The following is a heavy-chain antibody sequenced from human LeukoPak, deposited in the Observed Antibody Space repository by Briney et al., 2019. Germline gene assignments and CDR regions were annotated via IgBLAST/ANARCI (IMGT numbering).Heavy chain of an antibody. V-gene: IGHV4-34*01. CDR2: INHSGST. CDR1: GGSFSGYY. J-gene: IGHJ4*02. D-gene: IGHD2-2*02. CDR3: VLLNSIVVVPAAIPRDY. Sequence: SETLSLTCAVYGGSFSGYYWSWIRQPPGKGLEWIGEINHSGSTNYNPSLKSRVTISVDTSKNQFSLKLSSVTAADTAVYYCVLLNSIVVVPAAIPRDYWGQGTLVTVSS.